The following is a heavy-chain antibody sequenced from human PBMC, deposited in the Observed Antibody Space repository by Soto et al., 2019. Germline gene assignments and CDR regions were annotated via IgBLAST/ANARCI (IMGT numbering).Heavy chain of an antibody. CDR1: GGSISSGGYY. J-gene: IGHJ4*02. CDR3: ARAYDSSGYYYVFDY. CDR2: IYYSGST. D-gene: IGHD3-22*01. V-gene: IGHV4-31*03. Sequence: TLSLTCTVSGGSISSGGYYWSWIRQHPGKGLEWIGYIYYSGSTYYNPSLKSRVTISVDTSKNQFSLKLSSVTAADTAVYYCARAYDSSGYYYVFDYWGQGTLVTVSS.